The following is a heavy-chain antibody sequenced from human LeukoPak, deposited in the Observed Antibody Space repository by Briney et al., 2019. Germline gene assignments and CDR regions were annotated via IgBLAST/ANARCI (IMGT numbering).Heavy chain of an antibody. CDR3: ARGLWFGELLPYYFDY. CDR1: GDSISSSSFF. V-gene: IGHV4-39*01. D-gene: IGHD3-10*01. J-gene: IGHJ4*02. Sequence: SETLSLTCTVSGDSISSSSFFWGWIRQPPGKGLEWIGAVYSENTYYNPSLKSRVTISVDTSKNRFSLKLSSVTAADTAVYYCARGLWFGELLPYYFDYWGQGTLVTVSS. CDR2: VYSENT.